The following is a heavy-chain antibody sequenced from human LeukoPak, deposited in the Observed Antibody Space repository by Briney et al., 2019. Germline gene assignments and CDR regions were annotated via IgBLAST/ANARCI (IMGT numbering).Heavy chain of an antibody. V-gene: IGHV3-21*01. CDR2: ITSGSSYI. D-gene: IGHD6-6*01. CDR1: GFTFSSYN. J-gene: IGHJ6*03. Sequence: GGSLRLSCAASGFTFSSYNMNWVRQAPGKGLEWVSSITSGSSYIYYADSVKGRFTISRDNSKNTLYLQMNSLRAEDTAVYYCATAVTARRYYYMDVWGKGTTVTVSS. CDR3: ATAVTARRYYYMDV.